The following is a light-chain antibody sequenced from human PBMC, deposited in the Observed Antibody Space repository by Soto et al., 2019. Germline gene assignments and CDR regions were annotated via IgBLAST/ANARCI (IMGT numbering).Light chain of an antibody. J-gene: IGLJ1*01. V-gene: IGLV2-18*02. CDR1: SSDVGSYNR. Sequence: QSALTQPPSVSGSPGQSVTISCTGTSSDVGSYNRVSWYQQPLGTAPKLMIYEVSNRPSGVPDRFSGSKSGNTASLTISGLQAEDEADYYCSSYTSSNNHVFGTGTKRTVL. CDR2: EVS. CDR3: SSYTSSNNHV.